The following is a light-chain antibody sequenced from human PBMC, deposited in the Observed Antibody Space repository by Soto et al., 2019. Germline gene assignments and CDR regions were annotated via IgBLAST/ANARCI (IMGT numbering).Light chain of an antibody. J-gene: IGKJ4*01. Sequence: EIVMTQSPATLSVSPGERATLSCRASQSVGRNLAWHQQKPGQAPRLLIYGASTRATGIPARFSGSGSGTEFTLTISSLQSEGFAIYSCQQYNHWPPLTFGGGTKVEIK. CDR1: QSVGRN. V-gene: IGKV3-15*01. CDR3: QQYNHWPPLT. CDR2: GAS.